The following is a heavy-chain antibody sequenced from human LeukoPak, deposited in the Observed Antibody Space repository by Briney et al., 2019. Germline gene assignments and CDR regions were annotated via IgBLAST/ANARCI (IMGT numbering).Heavy chain of an antibody. CDR3: ASLGSYWEYYTYMDV. Sequence: SETLCLSCTVSGGSISSSRNCWGRIRQPPGKEVEWIGSIYSNGSTYYHPSLKNRVTISVDTTNTQSSLKLSSVTAADTAVYYCASLGSYWEYYTYMDVWGKGTTVTVSS. J-gene: IGHJ6*03. CDR2: IYSNGST. CDR1: GGSISSSRNC. V-gene: IGHV4-39*01. D-gene: IGHD1-26*01.